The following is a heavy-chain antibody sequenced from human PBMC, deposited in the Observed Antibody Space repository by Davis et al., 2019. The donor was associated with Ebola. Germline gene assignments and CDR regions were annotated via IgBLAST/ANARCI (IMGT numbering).Heavy chain of an antibody. Sequence: PGGSLTLSCEGSGYIFTSYYITWVRQIPGKGLEWMGRIDPTDSDTTYSPSFQGHVTISADKSISTAYLQWSSLKASDTAMYYCARGRSVELFNYHYMDVWGKGTSVTVSS. CDR2: IDPTDSDT. V-gene: IGHV5-10-1*01. CDR3: ARGRSVELFNYHYMDV. D-gene: IGHD1-26*01. J-gene: IGHJ6*03. CDR1: GYIFTSYY.